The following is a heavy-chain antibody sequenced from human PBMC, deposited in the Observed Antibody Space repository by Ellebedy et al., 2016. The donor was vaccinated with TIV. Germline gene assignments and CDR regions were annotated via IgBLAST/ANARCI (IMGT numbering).Heavy chain of an antibody. Sequence: GESLKISXKGSGYSFTSYWIGWVRQMPGKGLEWMGIIYPGDSDTRYSPSFQGQVTISADKSISTAYLQWSSLKASDTAMYYCARPQSQGGSYRYTWSEGYYFDYWGQGTLVTVSP. CDR1: GYSFTSYW. CDR3: ARPQSQGGSYRYTWSEGYYFDY. V-gene: IGHV5-51*01. D-gene: IGHD3-16*02. CDR2: IYPGDSDT. J-gene: IGHJ4*02.